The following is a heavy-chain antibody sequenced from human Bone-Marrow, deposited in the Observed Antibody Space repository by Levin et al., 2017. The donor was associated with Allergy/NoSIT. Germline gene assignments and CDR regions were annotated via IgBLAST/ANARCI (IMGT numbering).Heavy chain of an antibody. D-gene: IGHD3-16*01. V-gene: IGHV1-69*13. CDR3: AKDSIMITFGGVHD. Sequence: EASVKVSCKASGGTFSSYAISWVRQAPGQGLEWMGGIIPIFGTANYAQKFQGRVTITADESTSTAYMELSSLRSEDTAVYYCAKDSIMITFGGVHDWGQGTLVTVSS. CDR2: IIPIFGTA. CDR1: GGTFSSYA. J-gene: IGHJ4*02.